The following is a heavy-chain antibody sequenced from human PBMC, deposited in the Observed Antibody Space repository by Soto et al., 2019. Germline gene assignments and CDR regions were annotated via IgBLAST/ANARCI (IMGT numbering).Heavy chain of an antibody. CDR1: GFTFSSYA. CDR2: ISGGGETT. V-gene: IGHV3-23*01. D-gene: IGHD3-10*01. CDR3: AFHSGSGSYDFDY. Sequence: EVQLLESGGGLVQPGGSLRLSCAASGFTFSSYAMWWVRQAPGKGLECVSAISGGGETTYYADSVKGRFTISRDNSKNALYLQMNSLRAEDTAVYYGAFHSGSGSYDFDYWGQGTLVTVSS. J-gene: IGHJ4*02.